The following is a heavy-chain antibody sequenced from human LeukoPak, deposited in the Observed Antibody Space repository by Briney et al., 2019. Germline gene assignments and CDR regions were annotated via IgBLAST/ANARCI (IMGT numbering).Heavy chain of an antibody. CDR1: GGSFSGYY. Sequence: PSETLSLTCAVYGGSFSGYYWSWIRQPPGKGLEWIGGINHSGSTNYNPSLKSRVTISVDTSKNQFSLKLSSVTAADTAVYYCARVRILRFLEWLTKNYDYWGQGTLVTVSS. J-gene: IGHJ4*02. CDR2: INHSGST. D-gene: IGHD3-3*01. CDR3: ARVRILRFLEWLTKNYDY. V-gene: IGHV4-34*01.